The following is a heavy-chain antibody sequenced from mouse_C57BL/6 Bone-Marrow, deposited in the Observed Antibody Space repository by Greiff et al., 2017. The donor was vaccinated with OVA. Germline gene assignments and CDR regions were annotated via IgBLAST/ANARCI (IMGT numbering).Heavy chain of an antibody. J-gene: IGHJ4*01. D-gene: IGHD2-1*01. CDR1: GFTFSSYA. CDR2: ISSGGDYI. V-gene: IGHV5-9-1*02. CDR3: TRLLDAMDY. Sequence: EVKLQESGEGLVKPGGSLKLSCAASGFTFSSYAMSWVRQTPEKRLEWVAYISSGGDYIYYADTVKGRFTIPRDNARNTLYLQMSSLKSEDTAMYYCTRLLDAMDYWGQGTSVTVSS.